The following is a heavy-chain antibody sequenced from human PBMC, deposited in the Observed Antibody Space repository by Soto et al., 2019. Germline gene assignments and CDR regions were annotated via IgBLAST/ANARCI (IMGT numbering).Heavy chain of an antibody. CDR3: ARPGTTGHLDY. CDR2: IYYSGST. D-gene: IGHD1-1*01. V-gene: IGHV4-30-4*01. CDR1: SGSISSGDYY. Sequence: PSETLSLTCTVSSGSISSGDYYWSWIRQPPGKGLEWIGYIYYSGSTYYNPSLKSRVTISVDTSKNQFSLKLSSVTAADTAVYYCARPGTTGHLDYWGQGTLVTVSS. J-gene: IGHJ4*02.